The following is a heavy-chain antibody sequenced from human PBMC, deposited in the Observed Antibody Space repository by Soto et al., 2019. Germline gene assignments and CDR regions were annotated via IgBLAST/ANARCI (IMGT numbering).Heavy chain of an antibody. Sequence: QVQLVQSGAEVKKPGASVKVSCKASGYTFTGYFIHWVRDVPGQGLEYLGWINPNTGGTDYAQKFQGRVTMTRDTSISTVFRDLKRLTSADTAVYYCARVASGAARDWFDPWGQGTRVTVSS. CDR2: INPNTGGT. V-gene: IGHV1-2*02. CDR3: ARVASGAARDWFDP. D-gene: IGHD1-26*01. CDR1: GYTFTGYF. J-gene: IGHJ5*02.